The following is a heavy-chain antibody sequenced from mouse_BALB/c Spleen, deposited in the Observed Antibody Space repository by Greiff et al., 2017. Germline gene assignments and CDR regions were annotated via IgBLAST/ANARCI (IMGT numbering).Heavy chain of an antibody. V-gene: IGHV1-12*01. D-gene: IGHD2-2*01. CDR2: IYPGNGDT. CDR3: ASNYGYDAFAY. CDR1: GYTFTSYN. Sequence: QVQLQQPGAELVKPGASVKMSCKASGYTFTSYNMHWVKQTPGQGLEWIGAIYPGNGDTSYNQKFKGKATLTADKSSSTAYMQLSSLTSEDSAVYYCASNYGYDAFAYWGQGTLVTVSA. J-gene: IGHJ3*01.